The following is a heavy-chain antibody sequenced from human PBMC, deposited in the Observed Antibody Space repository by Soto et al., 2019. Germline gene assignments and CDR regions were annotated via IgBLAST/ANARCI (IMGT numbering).Heavy chain of an antibody. V-gene: IGHV4-4*02. J-gene: IGHJ1*01. D-gene: IGHD3-22*01. CDR1: GGSISSSNW. CDR3: ARSYDSSGYYYPAEYFQH. CDR2: IYHSGST. Sequence: SETLSLTCAVSGGSISSSNWWSWVRQPPGKGLEWIGEIYHSGSTNYNPSLKSRVTISVDKSKNQFSLKLSSVTAADTAVYYCARSYDSSGYYYPAEYFQHWGQGTLVTVSS.